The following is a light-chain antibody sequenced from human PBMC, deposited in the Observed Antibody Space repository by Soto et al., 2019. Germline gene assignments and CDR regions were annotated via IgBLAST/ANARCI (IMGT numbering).Light chain of an antibody. CDR1: QGIDNH. V-gene: IGKV1-27*01. CDR3: QKCKVAPFT. J-gene: IGKJ4*01. Sequence: DIQMTQSPSSLSASLGDRVTITCRASQGIDNHLAWYQQKPGKAPKLLIYAASTLHSGVPSRFTGSGSGTDFTLTISSLLPEDAATYYCQKCKVAPFTFGGGTKVEI. CDR2: AAS.